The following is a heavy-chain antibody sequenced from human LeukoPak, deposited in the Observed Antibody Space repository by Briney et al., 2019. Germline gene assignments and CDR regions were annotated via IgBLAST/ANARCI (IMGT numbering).Heavy chain of an antibody. Sequence: SQTLSLTCTVSGGSISSGSYYWSWIRQPAGKALEWIGRIYSSGSTNYNPSLKSRVTMSVDTSKNQFSLKLSSVTAADTAVYYRAGRSQIYYGSGSDNWFDPWGQGTLVTVSS. D-gene: IGHD3-10*01. CDR2: IYSSGST. CDR3: AGRSQIYYGSGSDNWFDP. V-gene: IGHV4-61*02. CDR1: GGSISSGSYY. J-gene: IGHJ5*02.